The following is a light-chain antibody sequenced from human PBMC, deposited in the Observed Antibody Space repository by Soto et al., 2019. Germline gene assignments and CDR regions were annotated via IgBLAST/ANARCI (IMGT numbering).Light chain of an antibody. V-gene: IGKV3-11*01. CDR3: QQRSNWPPT. J-gene: IGKJ1*01. CDR1: QRVGTN. Sequence: EIVMTQSPATLSVSPGEGATXXCWASQRVGTNLAWYQQKPGQAPRIXIYDASTRATGIPARFSGSGSGTDFTLTITSLEPEDFAVYYCQQRSNWPPTFGQGTKVDIK. CDR2: DAS.